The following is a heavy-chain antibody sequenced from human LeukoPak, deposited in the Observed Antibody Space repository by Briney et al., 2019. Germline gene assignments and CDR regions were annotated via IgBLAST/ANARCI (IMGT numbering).Heavy chain of an antibody. V-gene: IGHV3-23*01. Sequence: GGSLRLSCAASGFTFSDYYMSWVRQAPGKGLEWVSAISRSGGSTYYADSVKGRFTISRDNSKNTLYLQMNSLRAEDTAVYYCARVLWNGDYPRFDYWGQGTLVTVSS. CDR3: ARVLWNGDYPRFDY. J-gene: IGHJ4*02. D-gene: IGHD4-17*01. CDR1: GFTFSDYY. CDR2: ISRSGGST.